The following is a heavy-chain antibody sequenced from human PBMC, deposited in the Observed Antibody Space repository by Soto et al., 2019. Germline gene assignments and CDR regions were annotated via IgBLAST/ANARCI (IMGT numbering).Heavy chain of an antibody. CDR2: INPNSGGT. Sequence: ASVKVSCKASGYTFTGYYMHWVRQAPGQGLEWMGWINPNSGGTDYAQKFQGRVTMTRDTSISTAYMELSRLRSDDTAVYYCAREDSSSWYVWFDPWGQGTLVTVSS. CDR3: AREDSSSWYVWFDP. D-gene: IGHD6-13*01. J-gene: IGHJ5*02. CDR1: GYTFTGYY. V-gene: IGHV1-2*02.